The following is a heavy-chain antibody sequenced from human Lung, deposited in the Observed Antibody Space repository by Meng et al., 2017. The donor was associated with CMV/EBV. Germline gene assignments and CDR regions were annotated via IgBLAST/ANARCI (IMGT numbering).Heavy chain of an antibody. CDR3: ATREL. CDR2: FDPEHSEA. Sequence: ASVKVSCKLSGDTLNELSIHWVRQAPGKGLEWMGGFDPEHSEAIYEQKFQGRVTMTEDTSTEAAYMELTSLRFEDTAVYYCATRELWGQGTLVTVSS. J-gene: IGHJ4*02. D-gene: IGHD1-7*01. V-gene: IGHV1-24*01. CDR1: GDTLNELS.